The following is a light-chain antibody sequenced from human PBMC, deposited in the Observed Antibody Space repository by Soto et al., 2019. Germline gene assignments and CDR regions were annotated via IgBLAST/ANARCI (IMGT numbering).Light chain of an antibody. V-gene: IGKV3-15*01. J-gene: IGKJ1*01. Sequence: ETLLTQSPATLSVSPRETATLSCRASQSVSNSLAWYRQRPGQPPSLLLYATSTRATGVPARFTGSGSGTEFTLTISSLQSEDFAVYYCHQYYDWPPWTFGQGTKVEI. CDR1: QSVSNS. CDR2: ATS. CDR3: HQYYDWPPWT.